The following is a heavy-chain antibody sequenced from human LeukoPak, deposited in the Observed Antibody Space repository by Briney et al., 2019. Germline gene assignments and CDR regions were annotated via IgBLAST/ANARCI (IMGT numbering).Heavy chain of an antibody. J-gene: IGHJ4*02. V-gene: IGHV3-20*04. CDR3: ARDSSGYYSY. CDR2: INWNGGST. Sequence: GGSLRLSCAASGFTFSDYYMSWVRQAPGKGLEWVSGINWNGGSTGYADSVKGRFTISRDNAKNSLYLQMNSLRAEDTALYYCARDSSGYYSYWGQGTLVTVSS. D-gene: IGHD3-22*01. CDR1: GFTFSDYY.